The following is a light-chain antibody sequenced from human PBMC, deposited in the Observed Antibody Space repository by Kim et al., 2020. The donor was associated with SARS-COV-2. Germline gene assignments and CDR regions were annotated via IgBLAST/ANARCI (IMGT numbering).Light chain of an antibody. V-gene: IGKV1-27*01. CDR2: AAS. J-gene: IGKJ3*01. Sequence: ASVRDRYTITCRAGQSVGTYLAWYQQRPGRVPQLLIYAASTLQSGVSSRFSGSGSGTDFTLTISSLQPEDVAAYFCQKYNSAPFTFGPGTKVDIK. CDR1: QSVGTY. CDR3: QKYNSAPFT.